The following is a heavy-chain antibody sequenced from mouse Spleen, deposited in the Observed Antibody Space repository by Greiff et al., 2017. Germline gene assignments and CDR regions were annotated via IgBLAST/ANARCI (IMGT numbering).Heavy chain of an antibody. J-gene: IGHJ3*01. D-gene: IGHD1-1*01. CDR2: ISYDGSN. CDR3: ASYYYAFAY. Sequence: EVQLQESGPGLVKPSQSLSLTCSVTGYSITSGYYWNWIRQFPGNKLEWMGYISYDGSNNYNPSLKNRISITRDTSKNQFFLKLNSVTTEDTATYYCASYYYAFAYWGQGTLVTVSA. V-gene: IGHV3-6*01. CDR1: GYSITSGYY.